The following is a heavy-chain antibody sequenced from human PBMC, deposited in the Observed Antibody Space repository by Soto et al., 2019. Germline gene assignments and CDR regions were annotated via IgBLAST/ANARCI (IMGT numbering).Heavy chain of an antibody. Sequence: SVKVSCKASGFTFTSSAVQWVRQARGQRLEWIGWIVVGSGNTNYAQKFQERVTITRDMSTSTAYMELSSLRSEDTAVYYCAAGVAEAGIGGDYWGQGTLVTVSS. D-gene: IGHD6-13*01. CDR2: IVVGSGNT. V-gene: IGHV1-58*01. CDR3: AAGVAEAGIGGDY. CDR1: GFTFTSSA. J-gene: IGHJ4*02.